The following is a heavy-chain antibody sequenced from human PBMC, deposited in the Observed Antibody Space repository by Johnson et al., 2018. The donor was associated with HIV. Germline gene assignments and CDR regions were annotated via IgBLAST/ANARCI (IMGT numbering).Heavy chain of an antibody. D-gene: IGHD3-16*02. CDR2: ISSSGSTI. CDR1: GFSVSNNY. Sequence: QVQLVESGGGLVQPGGSLRLSCAASGFSVSNNYMSWVRQAPGKGLEWVSNISSSGSTIYYADSVKGRFTISRDNAKNSLYLQMSSLKTDDTAVYYCTTAIVIDAFDIWGQGTMVTVSS. J-gene: IGHJ3*02. V-gene: IGHV3-11*01. CDR3: TTAIVIDAFDI.